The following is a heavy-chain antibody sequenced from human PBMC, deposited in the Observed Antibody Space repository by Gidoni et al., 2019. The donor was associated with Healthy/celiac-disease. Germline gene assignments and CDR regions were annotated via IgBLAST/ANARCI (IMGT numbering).Heavy chain of an antibody. CDR3: ARGGGATPVGGYFDY. Sequence: EVQLVESGGGLVQPGGSLRLSCAASGFTFSSYSMNWVRQAPGKGLEWVSYISSSSSTIYYADSVKGRFTSSRDNAKNSLYLKMNSLRDEDTAVYYCARGGGATPVGGYFDYWGQGTLVTVSS. D-gene: IGHD2-15*01. CDR1: GFTFSSYS. CDR2: ISSSSSTI. V-gene: IGHV3-48*02. J-gene: IGHJ4*02.